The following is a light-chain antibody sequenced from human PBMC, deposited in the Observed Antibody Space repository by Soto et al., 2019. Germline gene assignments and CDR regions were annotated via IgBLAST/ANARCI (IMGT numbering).Light chain of an antibody. V-gene: IGLV2-14*01. J-gene: IGLJ3*02. CDR2: EVS. Sequence: QSALTQPASVSGSPGQSITISCTGTSGDVGGYNFVSWYQQHPGKAPKLIIYEVSHRPSGVSNHFSGSKSGNTASLTISGLQAEDEADYYCSSYSSSSPVVFGGGTKLTVL. CDR1: SGDVGGYNF. CDR3: SSYSSSSPVV.